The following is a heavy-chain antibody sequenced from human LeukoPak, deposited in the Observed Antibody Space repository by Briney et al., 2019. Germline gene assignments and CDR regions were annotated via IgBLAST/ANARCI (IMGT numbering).Heavy chain of an antibody. CDR1: GFTFSSYG. CDR3: ARDTDYGGVDY. J-gene: IGHJ4*02. D-gene: IGHD4-23*01. CDR2: IWYDGSNK. V-gene: IGHV3-33*01. Sequence: AGGSLRLSCAASGFTFSSYGMHWVRQAPGKGLEWVTVIWYDGSNKYYADSVKGRFTISRDNSKNTLYLQMNSLRAEDTAVYYCARDTDYGGVDYWGQGTLVTVSS.